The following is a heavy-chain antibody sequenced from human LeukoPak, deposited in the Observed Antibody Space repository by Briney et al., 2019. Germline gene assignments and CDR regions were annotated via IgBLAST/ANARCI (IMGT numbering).Heavy chain of an antibody. Sequence: ASVKVSCKASGYTFTSYYMHWVRQAPGQGLEWMGITNPSGGSTSYAQKFQGRVTMTRDTSTSTVYMELSSLRSEDTAVYYCARVYSKLTGGSSSKVNDYWGQGTLVTVSS. CDR1: GYTFTSYY. CDR3: ARVYSKLTGGSSSKVNDY. J-gene: IGHJ4*02. V-gene: IGHV1-46*01. CDR2: TNPSGGST. D-gene: IGHD6-6*01.